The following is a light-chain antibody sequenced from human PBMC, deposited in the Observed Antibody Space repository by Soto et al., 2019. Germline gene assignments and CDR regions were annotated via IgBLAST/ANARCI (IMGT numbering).Light chain of an antibody. CDR3: QQYGRSPKT. CDR1: QSVSSSY. J-gene: IGKJ1*01. V-gene: IGKV3-20*01. CDR2: GAS. Sequence: EIVLTQSPGTLSLSPGERATLSCTASQSVSSSYLAWYQQKPDQAPRVLISGASSRATGIPDRFTGSGSRRDLTLSISRLEPGEFAVNYCQQYGRSPKTFGQGTKVEIK.